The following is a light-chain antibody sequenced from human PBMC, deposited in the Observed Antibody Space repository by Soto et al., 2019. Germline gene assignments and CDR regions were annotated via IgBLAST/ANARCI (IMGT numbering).Light chain of an antibody. Sequence: EIVMTQSPATLSVSRGERSTLSCMASQSVSINLAWYQQKPGQAPRLLIYDTSNRATGIPARFSGSGSGTEFTLTISSLQSEDFAVYYCQQYNNWPPTFGQGTKVDIK. CDR1: QSVSIN. J-gene: IGKJ1*01. V-gene: IGKV3D-15*01. CDR2: DTS. CDR3: QQYNNWPPT.